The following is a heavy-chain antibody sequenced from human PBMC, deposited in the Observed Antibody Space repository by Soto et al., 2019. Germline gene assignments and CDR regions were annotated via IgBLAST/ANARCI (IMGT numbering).Heavy chain of an antibody. D-gene: IGHD6-19*01. Sequence: SETLSLTCAVSGGSISSGGYSWSWIRQPPGKGLEWIGYIYHSGSTYYNPSLKSRVTISVDRSKNQFSLKLSSVTAADTAVYYCARGAGPGAMWWFDPWGQGTLVTVSS. CDR1: GGSISSGGYS. CDR3: ARGAGPGAMWWFDP. CDR2: IYHSGST. J-gene: IGHJ5*02. V-gene: IGHV4-30-2*01.